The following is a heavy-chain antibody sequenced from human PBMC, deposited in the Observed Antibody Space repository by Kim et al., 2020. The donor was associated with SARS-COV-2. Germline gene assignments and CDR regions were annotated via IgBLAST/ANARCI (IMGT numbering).Heavy chain of an antibody. CDR3: ARDPGCSSTSCPPVAT. D-gene: IGHD2-2*01. Sequence: GGSLRLSCAASGFTFSSYSMNWVRQAPGKGLEWVSSISSSSSYIYYADSVKGRFTISRDNAKNSLYLQMNSLRAEDTAVYYCARDPGCSSTSCPPVATWGQGTLVTVSS. CDR2: ISSSSSYI. V-gene: IGHV3-21*01. CDR1: GFTFSSYS. J-gene: IGHJ4*02.